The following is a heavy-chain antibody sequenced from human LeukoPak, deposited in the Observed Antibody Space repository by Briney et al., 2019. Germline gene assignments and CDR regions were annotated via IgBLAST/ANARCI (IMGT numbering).Heavy chain of an antibody. CDR2: ISWNSGSI. D-gene: IGHD6-13*01. J-gene: IGHJ4*02. CDR3: AKDAYSSSWYYFDY. V-gene: IGHV3-9*01. Sequence: GRSLRLSCAAPGFTFDDYAMHWVRQAPGKGLEWVSGISWNSGSIGYADSVKGRFTISRDNAKNSLYLQMNSLRAEDTALYYCAKDAYSSSWYYFDYWGQGTLVTVSS. CDR1: GFTFDDYA.